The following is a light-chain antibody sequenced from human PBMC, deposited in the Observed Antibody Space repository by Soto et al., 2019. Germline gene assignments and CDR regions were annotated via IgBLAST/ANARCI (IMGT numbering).Light chain of an antibody. J-gene: IGKJ5*01. Sequence: EILMTQSPFSLPVTPGGRASSSCGFSQSLLHTNAYNYLVGNLRKPGQSPQLLIYLGSNRASGVPDRFSGSGSGTDFTLKISRVEAEDAGVYYCMQALQTPVTFGQGTRLEIK. CDR3: MQALQTPVT. V-gene: IGKV2-28*01. CDR1: QSLLHTNAYNY. CDR2: LGS.